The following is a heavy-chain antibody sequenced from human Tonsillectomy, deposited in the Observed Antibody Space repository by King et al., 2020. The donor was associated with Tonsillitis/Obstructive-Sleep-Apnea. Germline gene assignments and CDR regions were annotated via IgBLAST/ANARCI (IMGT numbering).Heavy chain of an antibody. D-gene: IGHD1-26*01. CDR3: ARYLECELLDY. CDR2: IGSSGITI. Sequence: VQLVESGGGLVQPGGSLRLSCAASGFTFSRYEMNWVRQAPGKGLEWVSYIGSSGITIYYADSVKGRFTISRDNDKNSLHLQMNSLRAEDTAVYYCARYLECELLDYWGQGTLVTVSS. J-gene: IGHJ4*02. CDR1: GFTFSRYE. V-gene: IGHV3-48*03.